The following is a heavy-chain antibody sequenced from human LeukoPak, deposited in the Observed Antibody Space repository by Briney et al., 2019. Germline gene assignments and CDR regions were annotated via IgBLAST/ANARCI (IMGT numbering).Heavy chain of an antibody. J-gene: IGHJ5*01. CDR1: GFSFGNYA. CDR2: ISGAGGAT. D-gene: IGHD2-21*01. CDR3: VKDPRDTYGTNWFVS. Sequence: GGSLRLSCVASGFSFGNYAMSWVRQAPGNGLHSVSQISGAGGATWYAGFARDRFTISRDNSKKTLYLQMSGLRVEDTAMYYCVKDPRDTYGTNWFVSWGQGTLLIVSS. V-gene: IGHV3-23*01.